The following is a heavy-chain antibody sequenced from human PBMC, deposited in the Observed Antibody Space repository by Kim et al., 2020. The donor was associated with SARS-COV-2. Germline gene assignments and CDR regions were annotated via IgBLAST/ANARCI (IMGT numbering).Heavy chain of an antibody. V-gene: IGHV3-15*01. D-gene: IGHD2-2*01. CDR1: GFTFINAW. CDR3: TTVGEYQGLLDV. Sequence: GGSLRLSCAASGFTFINAWMIWVRQAPGKGLEWVGRIKSKADGGTTDYAAPVKGRFTISRDDSKNTLYLQMNSLKTEDTAVYYCTTVGEYQGLLDVWGQGTTVTVSS. CDR2: IKSKADGGTT. J-gene: IGHJ6*02.